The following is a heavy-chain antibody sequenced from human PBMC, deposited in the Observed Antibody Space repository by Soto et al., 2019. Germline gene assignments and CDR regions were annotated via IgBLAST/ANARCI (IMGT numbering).Heavy chain of an antibody. J-gene: IGHJ6*03. CDR1: GYTFTAAY. D-gene: IGHD6-6*01. CDR3: ARGGRSSGGYYYYYYMDV. Sequence: ASVTVSRNASGYTFTAAYMHCVRQAPGQGLEWMGWINPNSGGTNYAQKFQCWVTMTRDTSISTAYMELSRLRSDDTAVYYCARGGRSSGGYYYYYYMDVWGKGTTVTVS. CDR2: INPNSGGT. V-gene: IGHV1-2*04.